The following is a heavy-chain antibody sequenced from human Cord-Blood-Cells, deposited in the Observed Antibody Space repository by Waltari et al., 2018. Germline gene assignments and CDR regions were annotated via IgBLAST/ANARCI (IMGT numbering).Heavy chain of an antibody. CDR2: IKQDGSEK. D-gene: IGHD3-3*01. Sequence: EVQLVESGGGLVQPGGSMRLSCAASGFTFSSYGMSWVRQAPGKGLEWVANIKQDGSEKYYVDSVKGRFTISRDNAKNSLYLQMNSLRAEDTAVYYCAYYDFWSGYFDYWGQGTLVTVSS. CDR3: AYYDFWSGYFDY. J-gene: IGHJ4*02. CDR1: GFTFSSYG. V-gene: IGHV3-7*01.